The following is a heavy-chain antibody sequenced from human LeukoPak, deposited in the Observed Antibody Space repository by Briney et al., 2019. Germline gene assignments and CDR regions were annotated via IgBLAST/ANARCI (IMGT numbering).Heavy chain of an antibody. J-gene: IGHJ5*02. V-gene: IGHV3-53*01. CDR1: GFMVDSNY. CDR2: MFAGGAP. D-gene: IGHD2-21*02. CDR3: ARGVVTAIPRSGWFDP. Sequence: GGSLRLSCAASGFMVDSNYMTWVRQAPGKGLEWVSVMFAGGAPYFAPSVKGRFTLSGDNSRNTLYLQMNSLRAEDTAIYYCARGVVTAIPRSGWFDPWGQGTLVTVSS.